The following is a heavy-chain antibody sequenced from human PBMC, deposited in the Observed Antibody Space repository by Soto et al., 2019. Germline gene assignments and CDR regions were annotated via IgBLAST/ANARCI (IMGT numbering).Heavy chain of an antibody. D-gene: IGHD2-2*01. CDR3: ARLIHCRTTSFYFDY. CDR2: IYYSGKT. J-gene: IGHJ4*02. CDR1: GGSISSSSYY. Sequence: QLQLQESGPGLVKPSETLSLTCTVSGGSISSSSYYWGWIRQPPGKGLEWIGSIYYSGKTYYNPSLKRRVTISVDTSKNQYSLKLSSVTAADTTVYYCARLIHCRTTSFYFDYWGQGTLVTVSS. V-gene: IGHV4-39*01.